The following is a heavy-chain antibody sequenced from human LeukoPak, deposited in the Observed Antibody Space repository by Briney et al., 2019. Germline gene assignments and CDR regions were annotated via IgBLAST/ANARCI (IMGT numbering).Heavy chain of an antibody. CDR1: GFTFSSYS. CDR2: ISSSSSYI. CDR3: ARGDPLWFGELGFDY. J-gene: IGHJ4*02. V-gene: IGHV3-21*01. Sequence: GGSLRLSCAASGFTFSSYSMNWVRQALGKGLEWVSSISSSSSYIYYADSVKGRFTISRDNAKNSLYLQMNSLRAEDTAVYYCARGDPLWFGELGFDYWGQGTLVTVSS. D-gene: IGHD3-10*01.